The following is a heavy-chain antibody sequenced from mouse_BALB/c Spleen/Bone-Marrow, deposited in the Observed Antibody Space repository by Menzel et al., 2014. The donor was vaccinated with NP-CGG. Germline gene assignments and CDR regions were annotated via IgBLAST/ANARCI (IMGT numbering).Heavy chain of an antibody. J-gene: IGHJ4*01. Sequence: EVKVVESGGGLVKVGESLKLSCAASGFTFXTYYMSWVRQTPEKRLELVAAIFTNDGSTYYPDTVKGRFAISRDNAKNTLYLQMNSLKSEDTALYYCARRAFYALDYWGQGTSVTVSS. CDR3: ARRAFYALDY. CDR1: GFTFXTYY. V-gene: IGHV5-6-2*01. CDR2: IFTNDGST.